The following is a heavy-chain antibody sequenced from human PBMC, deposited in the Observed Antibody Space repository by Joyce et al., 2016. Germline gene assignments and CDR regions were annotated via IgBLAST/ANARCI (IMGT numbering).Heavy chain of an antibody. D-gene: IGHD2-2*01. CDR3: ARGPMPPYAFDI. Sequence: QVQLVQSGAEVKKPGASVKVSGKACGYSFTDHYVHWVRQAPGQGIQWMGRINPDSGGKSYAQKFQGRVTLTRDATIATAYMELSSLRSDDTAVYFCARGPMPPYAFDIWGQGTMVTVSS. CDR2: INPDSGGK. V-gene: IGHV1-2*06. J-gene: IGHJ3*02. CDR1: GYSFTDHY.